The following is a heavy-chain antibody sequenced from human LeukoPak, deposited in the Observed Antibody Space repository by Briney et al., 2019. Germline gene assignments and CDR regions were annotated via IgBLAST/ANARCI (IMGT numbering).Heavy chain of an antibody. CDR1: GGSFSGFY. V-gene: IGHV4-34*01. CDR2: INHSGST. D-gene: IGHD1-26*01. J-gene: IGHJ4*02. CDR3: ARLGGSGSYYDY. Sequence: TSETLSLTCAVYGGSFSGFYWSWTRQPPGKGLEWIGEINHSGSTNYNPSPKSRVTISVDTSKNQFSLQLNSVTPEDTAVYYCARLGGSGSYYDYWGQGTLVTVSS.